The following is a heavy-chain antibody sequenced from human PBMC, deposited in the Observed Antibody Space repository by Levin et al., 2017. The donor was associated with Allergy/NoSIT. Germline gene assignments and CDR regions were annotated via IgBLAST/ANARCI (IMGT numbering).Heavy chain of an antibody. Sequence: ASVKVSCAASGFTFSTYTMNWVRQAAGKGLEWVSSISSSGNYIYYADSMKGRFTISRDNAKNSLFLQMNSLRAEDTAVYYCARANYGDPPRYDYWGQGSLVTVSS. CDR3: ARANYGDPPRYDY. D-gene: IGHD4-17*01. CDR2: ISSSGNYI. V-gene: IGHV3-21*03. CDR1: GFTFSTYT. J-gene: IGHJ4*02.